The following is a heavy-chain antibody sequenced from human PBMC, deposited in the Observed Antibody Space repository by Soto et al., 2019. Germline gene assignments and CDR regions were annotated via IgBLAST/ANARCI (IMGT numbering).Heavy chain of an antibody. CDR2: ISSSSSYI. CDR3: AAETFREDYYYYYYGMDV. CDR1: GFTFSSYS. J-gene: IGHJ6*02. V-gene: IGHV3-21*01. Sequence: GGSLRLSCAASGFTFSSYSMNWVRQAPGKGLEWVSSISSSSSYIYYADSVKGRFAISRDNAKNSLYLQMNSLRAEDTAVYYCAAETFREDYYYYYYGMDVWGQGTRVTVSS.